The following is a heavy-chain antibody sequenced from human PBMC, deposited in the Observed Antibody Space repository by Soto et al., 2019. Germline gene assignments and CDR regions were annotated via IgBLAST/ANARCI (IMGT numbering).Heavy chain of an antibody. Sequence: KTGGSLRLSCAASGFTFSSYSMNWVRQAPGKGLEWVSSISSSSSYIYYADSVKGRFTISRDNAKNSLYLQMNSLRAEDTAVYHCARDRKYQLLSPPGYCGQGTLVTVSS. CDR1: GFTFSSYS. CDR2: ISSSSSYI. V-gene: IGHV3-21*01. D-gene: IGHD2-2*01. J-gene: IGHJ4*02. CDR3: ARDRKYQLLSPPGY.